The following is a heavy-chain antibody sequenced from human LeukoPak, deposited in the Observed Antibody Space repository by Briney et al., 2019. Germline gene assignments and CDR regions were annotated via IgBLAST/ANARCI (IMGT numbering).Heavy chain of an antibody. CDR3: ARPHPLYGAGSFAF. CDR2: IYHSGNT. CDR1: GGSIRSYF. V-gene: IGHV4-59*08. Sequence: SETLSLTCSVSGGSIRSYFWSWIRQAPGKGLQWIGHIYHSGNTNYNPSLKSRVTMSIDTSNSQLSLKLSSVTAADTAVYYCARPHPLYGAGSFAFWGQGNLVIVSS. J-gene: IGHJ4*02. D-gene: IGHD3-10*01.